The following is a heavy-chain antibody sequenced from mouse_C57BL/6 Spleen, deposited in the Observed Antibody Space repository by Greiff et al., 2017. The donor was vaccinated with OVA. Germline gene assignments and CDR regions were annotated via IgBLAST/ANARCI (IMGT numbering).Heavy chain of an antibody. V-gene: IGHV1-52*01. D-gene: IGHD1-1*01. CDR2: IDPSDSET. Sequence: QVQLQQPGAELVRPGSSVKLSCKASGYTFTSYWMHWVKQRPIQGLEWIGNIDPSDSETHYNQKFKDKATLTVDKSSSTAYMQLSSLTSEDSAVYYGARSYYYGSSYMRDYWGQGTTLTVSS. CDR3: ARSYYYGSSYMRDY. CDR1: GYTFTSYW. J-gene: IGHJ2*01.